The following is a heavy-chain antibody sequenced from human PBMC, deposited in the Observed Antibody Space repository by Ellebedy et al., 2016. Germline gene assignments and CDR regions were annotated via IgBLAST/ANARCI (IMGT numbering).Heavy chain of an antibody. D-gene: IGHD3-3*01. CDR3: ARDGSEWSRDY. CDR2: IVFSGTAT. CDR1: GFPFSIAG. J-gene: IGHJ4*02. V-gene: IGHV3-21*01. Sequence: GESLKISXAASGFPFSIAGMTWVRQAPGKGLEWVATIVFSGTATYYGDSVKGRFVVSRDNTKNLLFLQMNSLGVEDTAVYYCARDGSEWSRDYWGQGTLVTVSS.